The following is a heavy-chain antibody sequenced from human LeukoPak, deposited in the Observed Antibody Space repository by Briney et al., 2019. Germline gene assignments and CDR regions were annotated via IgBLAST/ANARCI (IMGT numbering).Heavy chain of an antibody. CDR2: IYYSGST. CDR3: ARGAPGYYDFWSGYYKGGSYYYYMDV. J-gene: IGHJ6*03. V-gene: IGHV4-59*12. D-gene: IGHD3-3*01. CDR1: GFTFSSYE. Sequence: GSLRLSCAASGFTFSSYEMNWVRQPPGKGLEWIGYIYYSGSTNYNPSLKSRVTISVDTSKNQFSLKLSSVTAADTAVYYCARGAPGYYDFWSGYYKGGSYYYYMDVWGKGTTVTVSS.